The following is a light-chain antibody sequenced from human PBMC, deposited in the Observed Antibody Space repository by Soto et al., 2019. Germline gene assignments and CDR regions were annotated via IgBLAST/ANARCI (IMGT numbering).Light chain of an antibody. Sequence: EIVSTQSPATLSLSPGERATLSCRASQSINRHLAWYRQKPGQAPRLLIYGASTRATGIPARFSGSGSGTEFTLTISSLQSEDFAVYYCQQYNNWPPITFGQGTRLEIK. CDR1: QSINRH. V-gene: IGKV3-15*01. CDR3: QQYNNWPPIT. J-gene: IGKJ5*01. CDR2: GAS.